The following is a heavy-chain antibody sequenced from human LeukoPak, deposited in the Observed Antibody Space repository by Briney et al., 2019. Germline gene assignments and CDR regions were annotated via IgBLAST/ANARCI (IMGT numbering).Heavy chain of an antibody. V-gene: IGHV3-23*01. D-gene: IGHD5-18*01. J-gene: IGHJ4*02. CDR2: IISSGGVT. Sequence: GGSLRLSCAASGFAFSSYAMSWVRQAPGKGLEWVSSIISSGGVTYYADSVKGRFTISRDNSKNTVYLQMDSLRAEDSAVYYCAKNGGYSYGLYYFDYWGQGTLVTVSS. CDR1: GFAFSSYA. CDR3: AKNGGYSYGLYYFDY.